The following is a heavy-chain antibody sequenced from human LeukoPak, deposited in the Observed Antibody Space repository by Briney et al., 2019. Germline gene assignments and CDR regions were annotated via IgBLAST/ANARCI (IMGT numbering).Heavy chain of an antibody. D-gene: IGHD3-10*01. CDR2: IYYSGST. CDR1: GCSISSSSYY. Sequence: PSETLSLTCTVSGCSISSSSYYWGWIRQPPGKGLEWIGSIYYSGSTHYNASLKSHVTIYVNTSKNQFSLKLTSVTAADTAVYYCARLYGSGSYPPSNFDYWGQGTLVTVSS. V-gene: IGHV4-39*01. J-gene: IGHJ4*02. CDR3: ARLYGSGSYPPSNFDY.